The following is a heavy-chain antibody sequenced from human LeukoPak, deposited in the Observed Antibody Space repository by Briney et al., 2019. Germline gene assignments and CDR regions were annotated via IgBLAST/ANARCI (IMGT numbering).Heavy chain of an antibody. Sequence: ASVKVSCKVSGYTLTELSMHWVRQAPGKGLEWMGGFDPEDGETIYAQKFQGRVTMTEDTSTDTAYMELSSLRSEDTAVYYCATGLGYSHFSYYGMDVWGQGTTVTVSS. CDR1: GYTLTELS. CDR3: ATGLGYSHFSYYGMDV. CDR2: FDPEDGET. J-gene: IGHJ6*02. V-gene: IGHV1-24*01. D-gene: IGHD1-26*01.